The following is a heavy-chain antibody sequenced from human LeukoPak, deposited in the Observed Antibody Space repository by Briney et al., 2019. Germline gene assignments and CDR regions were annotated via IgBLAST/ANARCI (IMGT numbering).Heavy chain of an antibody. J-gene: IGHJ4*02. CDR3: ARLGMATIPGYFDY. D-gene: IGHD5-24*01. Sequence: SETLSLTCTVSAGSISSSSHYWDWIRQPPGKGLEWIGSIYYSGSTYYNPSLKSRVTISVDTSKNQFSLKLSSVTAADTAVYYCARLGMATIPGYFDYWGQGTLVTVSS. CDR1: AGSISSSSHY. CDR2: IYYSGST. V-gene: IGHV4-39*01.